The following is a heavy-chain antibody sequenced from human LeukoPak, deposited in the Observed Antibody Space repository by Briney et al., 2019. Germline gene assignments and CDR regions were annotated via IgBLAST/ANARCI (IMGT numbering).Heavy chain of an antibody. CDR1: GYTFTSYG. D-gene: IGHD5-12*01. CDR2: ISAYNGNT. J-gene: IGHJ3*02. CDR3: ASRLLTTGKYSGYDHHPFGAFDI. Sequence: ASVKVSCKASGYTFTSYGISWVRQAPGQGLEWMGWISAYNGNTNYAQKLQGRVTMTTDTSTSTAYMELRSLRSDDTAVYYCASRLLTTGKYSGYDHHPFGAFDIWGQGTMVTVSS. V-gene: IGHV1-18*01.